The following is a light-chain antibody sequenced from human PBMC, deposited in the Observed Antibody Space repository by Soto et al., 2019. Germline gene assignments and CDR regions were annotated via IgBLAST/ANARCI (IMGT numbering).Light chain of an antibody. V-gene: IGKV3-15*01. CDR1: QSVSSN. Sequence: EIVMTQSPATLSVSPGERATLSCRASQSVSSNLAWYQQKPGQAPRLLIYGASTRATGIPARFSGSGSGTEFTRTISSLQSEDFAVYYCQHDSTWPRTFGQGTKVEIK. CDR3: QHDSTWPRT. J-gene: IGKJ1*01. CDR2: GAS.